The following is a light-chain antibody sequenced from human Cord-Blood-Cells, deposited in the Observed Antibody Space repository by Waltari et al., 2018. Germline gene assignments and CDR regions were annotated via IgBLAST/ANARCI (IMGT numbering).Light chain of an antibody. V-gene: IGKV3-11*01. CDR3: QQRSNWPP. CDR2: DAS. J-gene: IGKJ4*01. CDR1: QSVSSY. Sequence: EIVLTQSPATLSLSPGERATLSCRASQSVSSYLAWYQQKPGQAPRLLLYDASNRATGIPARFSGGGSGTDFTLTISSLEPEDFAVYYCQQRSNWPPFGGGTKVEIK.